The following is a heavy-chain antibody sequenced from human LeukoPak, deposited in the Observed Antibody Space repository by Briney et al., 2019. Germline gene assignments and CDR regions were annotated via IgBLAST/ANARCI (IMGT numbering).Heavy chain of an antibody. CDR3: ARVVIDGSGVGSSAAFDY. J-gene: IGHJ4*02. Sequence: ASVKVSCKASGGTFSSYAISWVRQAPGQGLEWMGGIIPIFGTANYAQKFQGRVTITTDESTSTAYMELSSLRSEDTAVYYCARVVIDGSGVGSSAAFDYWGQGTLVTVSS. D-gene: IGHD3-10*01. CDR1: GGTFSSYA. V-gene: IGHV1-69*05. CDR2: IIPIFGTA.